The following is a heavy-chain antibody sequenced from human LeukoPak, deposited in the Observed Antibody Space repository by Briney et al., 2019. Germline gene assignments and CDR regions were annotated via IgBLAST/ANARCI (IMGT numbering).Heavy chain of an antibody. CDR1: GGSISSGSYY. CDR3: AKYSYGYPNWFDP. CDR2: IYTSGST. V-gene: IGHV4-61*02. Sequence: PSETLSLTCTVSGGSISSGSYYWSWIRQPAGKGLEWIGRIYTSGSTNYNPSLKSRVTISVDTSKNQFSLKLSSVTAADTAVYYCAKYSYGYPNWFDPWGQGTLVTVSS. D-gene: IGHD5-18*01. J-gene: IGHJ5*02.